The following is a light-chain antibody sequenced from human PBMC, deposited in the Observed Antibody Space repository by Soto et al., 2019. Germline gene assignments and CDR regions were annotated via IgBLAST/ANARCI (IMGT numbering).Light chain of an antibody. CDR3: QQYESSPRT. V-gene: IGKV3-20*01. CDR1: QSVSSNY. J-gene: IGKJ1*01. Sequence: EIVLTQSPVTLSLCPGERATLSCRASQSVSSNYLAWYQQKLGQAPRLLFYGASSRATGIPDRFSGNGSGTDFSLFISRLEPEDFAVYYCQQYESSPRTFGQGTKVDIK. CDR2: GAS.